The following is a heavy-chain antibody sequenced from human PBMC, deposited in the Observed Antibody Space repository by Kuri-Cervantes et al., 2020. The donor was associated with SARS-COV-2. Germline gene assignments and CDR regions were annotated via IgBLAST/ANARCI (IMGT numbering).Heavy chain of an antibody. J-gene: IGHJ2*01. D-gene: IGHD3-10*01. CDR2: IATSGDT. CDR1: GFTLSACD. Sequence: SCAASGFTLSACDMHWVRQVTGKGLEWVSTIATSGDTYYLNSVKGRLTISRESARNSLYLQMNSLRVEDTAVYYCVREAPGSASGITSFDLWGRGTLVTVSS. V-gene: IGHV3-13*01. CDR3: VREAPGSASGITSFDL.